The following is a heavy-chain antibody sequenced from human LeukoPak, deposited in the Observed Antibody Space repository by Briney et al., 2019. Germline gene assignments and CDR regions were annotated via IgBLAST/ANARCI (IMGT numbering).Heavy chain of an antibody. CDR3: ARYFDY. CDR1: GGSVSSDNYY. J-gene: IGHJ4*02. CDR2: IYPSGST. V-gene: IGHV4-61*02. Sequence: PSETLSLTCTVSGGSVSSDNYYWSWIRQLAGKGLEWIGRIYPSGSTNYNPSLKSRVTISIDTSKNQFSLKLSSVTAADTAVYYCARYFDYWGQGTLVTVSS.